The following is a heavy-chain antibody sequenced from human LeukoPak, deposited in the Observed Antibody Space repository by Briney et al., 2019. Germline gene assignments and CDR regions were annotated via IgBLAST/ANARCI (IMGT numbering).Heavy chain of an antibody. V-gene: IGHV5-51*01. J-gene: IGHJ6*02. CDR3: ARRDGYCSSTSCYADHYYGMDV. D-gene: IGHD2-2*01. Sequence: GESLKISCKGSGYSFTSYWIGWVRQMPGKGLEWMGIIYPGDSDTTYSPSFQGQVTISAGKSISTAYLQWSSLKASDTAMYYCARRDGYCSSTSCYADHYYGMDVWGQGTTVTVSS. CDR2: IYPGDSDT. CDR1: GYSFTSYW.